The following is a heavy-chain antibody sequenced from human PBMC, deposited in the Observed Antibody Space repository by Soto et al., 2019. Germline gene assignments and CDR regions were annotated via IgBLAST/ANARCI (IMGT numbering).Heavy chain of an antibody. V-gene: IGHV4-39*01. CDR1: GGSISSSSYY. J-gene: IGHJ4*02. D-gene: IGHD3-10*01. CDR2: IYYSGST. CDR3: ARLQLLWFGELLTRFGPSPFAY. Sequence: SETLSLTCTVSGGSISSSSYYWGWIRQPPGKGLEWIGSIYYSGSTYYNPSLKSRVTISVDTSKNQFSLKLSSVTAADTAVYYCARLQLLWFGELLTRFGPSPFAYWSQGTLVTVSS.